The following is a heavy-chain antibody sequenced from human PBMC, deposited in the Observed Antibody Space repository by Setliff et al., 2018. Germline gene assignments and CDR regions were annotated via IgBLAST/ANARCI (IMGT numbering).Heavy chain of an antibody. J-gene: IGHJ6*03. CDR2: INHSGST. Sequence: SETLSLTCAVYGGSFSDYYWSWIRQSPGKGLEWIGEINHSGSTDYNPSLKTRVTISVDTSKNQFSLTLSSVTAADTAVYYCARETTMTYYFYYMDVWGKGTTVTVSS. V-gene: IGHV4-34*01. CDR1: GGSFSDYY. CDR3: ARETTMTYYFYYMDV. D-gene: IGHD4-17*01.